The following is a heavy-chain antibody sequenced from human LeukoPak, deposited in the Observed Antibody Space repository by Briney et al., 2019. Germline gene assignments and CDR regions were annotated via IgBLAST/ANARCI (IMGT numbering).Heavy chain of an antibody. D-gene: IGHD4-11*01. J-gene: IGHJ3*02. Sequence: SETLSLTCTVSGGSISSGGYYWSWIRQPPGKGLEWIGYIYHSGSTYYNPSLKSRVTISVDTSKNQFSLKLSSVTAADTAVYYCANAVTTGAFDIWGQGAMVTVSS. CDR3: ANAVTTGAFDI. V-gene: IGHV4-30-2*01. CDR1: GGSISSGGYY. CDR2: IYHSGST.